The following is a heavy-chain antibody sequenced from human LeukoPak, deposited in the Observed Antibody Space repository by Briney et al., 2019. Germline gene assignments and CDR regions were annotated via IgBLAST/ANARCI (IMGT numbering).Heavy chain of an antibody. V-gene: IGHV4-4*07. CDR3: ARIYDYVWGSYRLDDYYFDY. J-gene: IGHJ4*02. CDR1: GGSISSYY. D-gene: IGHD3-16*02. Sequence: SETLSLTCTVSGGSISSYYWSWIRQPAGKGLEWIGRIYTTGSTNYNPSLKSRVTMSVDTSKNQFSLKLSSVTAADTAVYYCARIYDYVWGSYRLDDYYFDYWGQGTLVTVSS. CDR2: IYTTGST.